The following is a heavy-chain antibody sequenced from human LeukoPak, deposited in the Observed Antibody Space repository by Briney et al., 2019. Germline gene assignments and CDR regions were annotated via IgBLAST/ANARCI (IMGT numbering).Heavy chain of an antibody. CDR3: ARAPTWDRYYFDY. J-gene: IGHJ4*02. V-gene: IGHV4-59*01. CDR1: GGSISSYY. CDR2: IYFSGSA. Sequence: SSETLSLTCTFSGGSISSYYWTWIRQPPGKGLDWIANIYFSGSASYNPSLKSRVTISVDTSKNQFSLKVSSVTTADTAVYYCARAPTWDRYYFDYWRQETLVTVSS. D-gene: IGHD1-26*01.